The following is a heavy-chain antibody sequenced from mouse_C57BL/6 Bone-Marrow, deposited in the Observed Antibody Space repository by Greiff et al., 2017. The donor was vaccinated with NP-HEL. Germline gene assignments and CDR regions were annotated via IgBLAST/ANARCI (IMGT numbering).Heavy chain of an antibody. D-gene: IGHD1-1*01. Sequence: QVQLQQSGPELVKPGASVKLSCKASGYTFTSYDINWVKQRPGQGLEWIGWIYPRDGSTKYNAKFKGKATLTVDTSSSTAYMELHSLTSEDSAVYFCANPLITTVVAPFAYWGQGTLVTVSA. J-gene: IGHJ3*01. V-gene: IGHV1-85*01. CDR1: GYTFTSYD. CDR3: ANPLITTVVAPFAY. CDR2: IYPRDGST.